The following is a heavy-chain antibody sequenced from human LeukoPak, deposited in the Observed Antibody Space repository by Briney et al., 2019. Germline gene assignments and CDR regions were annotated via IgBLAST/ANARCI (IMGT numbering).Heavy chain of an antibody. V-gene: IGHV6-1*01. CDR2: TYSRSKWHS. CDR1: RDLHYLNRAT. Sequence: SQTLSLTCAISRDLHYLNRATWIWIRQSPSRGLELLGRTYSRSKWHSDYAVSVKSRITIHPDTSKTHFSLHLNSVTPEDTAVYYCARVLTLGAFDIWGQGTMVTVSS. J-gene: IGHJ3*02. CDR3: ARVLTLGAFDI.